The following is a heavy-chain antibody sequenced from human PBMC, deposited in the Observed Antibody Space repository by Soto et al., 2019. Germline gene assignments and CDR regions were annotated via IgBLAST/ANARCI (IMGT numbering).Heavy chain of an antibody. J-gene: IGHJ6*02. V-gene: IGHV1-2*02. CDR1: GYTFTGYY. Sequence: ASVKVSCKASGYTFTGYYVHWVREPPGQGLEWMGWINPETGGTSYAQKFQGRVTLSRDTSINTAYLELSRLRFDDAAVYFCARERYQVISDGMDVWGQGTTVTVSS. D-gene: IGHD2-2*01. CDR3: ARERYQVISDGMDV. CDR2: INPETGGT.